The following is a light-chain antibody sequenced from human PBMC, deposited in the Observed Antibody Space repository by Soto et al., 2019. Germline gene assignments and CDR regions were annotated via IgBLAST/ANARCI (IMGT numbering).Light chain of an antibody. CDR3: QQYNSYPT. Sequence: EIRMAQSPSNLSAFVADRVTITCRASQSISLSLAWYQQKPGEAPKLLIYKASSLESGVPSRFSGSGSGTEFTLTISSLQPDDFATYYCQQYNSYPTFGQGTKVDIK. CDR2: KAS. V-gene: IGKV1-5*03. J-gene: IGKJ1*01. CDR1: QSISLS.